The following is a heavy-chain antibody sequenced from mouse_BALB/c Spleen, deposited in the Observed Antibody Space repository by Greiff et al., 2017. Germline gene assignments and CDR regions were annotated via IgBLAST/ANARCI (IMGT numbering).Heavy chain of an antibody. V-gene: IGHV14-1*02. Sequence: EVKLMESGAELVRPGALVKLSCKASGFNIKDYYMHWVKQRPEQGLEWIGWIDPENGNTIYDPKFQGKASITADTSSNTAYLQLSSLTSEDTAVYYCARRLLRDAMDYWGQGTSVTVSS. D-gene: IGHD1-1*01. CDR2: IDPENGNT. CDR1: GFNIKDYY. CDR3: ARRLLRDAMDY. J-gene: IGHJ4*01.